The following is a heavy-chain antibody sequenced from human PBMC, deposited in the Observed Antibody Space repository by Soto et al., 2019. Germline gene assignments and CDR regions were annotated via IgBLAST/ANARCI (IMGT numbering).Heavy chain of an antibody. Sequence: KTSETLSLTCSVSGGSISSYYWSWIRQPPGKGLEWIGYIYYSGSTNYNPSLKSRVTISVDTSKNQFSLKLSSVTAADTAVYYCVREGATMVRGVHNWFDPWGQGTLVIVSS. J-gene: IGHJ5*02. CDR3: VREGATMVRGVHNWFDP. CDR1: GGSISSYY. D-gene: IGHD3-10*01. CDR2: IYYSGST. V-gene: IGHV4-59*01.